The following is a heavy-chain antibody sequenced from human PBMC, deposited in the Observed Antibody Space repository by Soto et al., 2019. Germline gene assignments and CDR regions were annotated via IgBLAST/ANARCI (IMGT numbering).Heavy chain of an antibody. CDR2: IHYSGNT. CDR1: GGSISNYY. CDR3: ARGHYDFWSGYFATIDY. D-gene: IGHD3-3*01. J-gene: IGHJ4*02. Sequence: QVQLQESGPGLVKPSETLSLTCTVSGGSISNYYWSWIRQPPGKGLEWIGYIHYSGNTKYNPSLKSRVTISADTSKNKFSLKLSSVTAADTAVYYCARGHYDFWSGYFATIDYWGQGTLVTVSS. V-gene: IGHV4-59*08.